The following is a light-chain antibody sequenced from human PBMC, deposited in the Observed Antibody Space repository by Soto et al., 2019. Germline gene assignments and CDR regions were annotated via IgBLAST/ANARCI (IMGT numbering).Light chain of an antibody. CDR3: SSYTARSPL. V-gene: IGLV2-14*03. CDR1: SSDVGAYNY. Sequence: QSALTQPASVSGSPGQSITISCTGTSSDVGAYNYVSWYQQHPGKAPKLMIYDVSNRPSGVSNRFSGSKSGNTASLTISGLQAEEEADYYCSSYTARSPLFGGGTKLTVL. J-gene: IGLJ2*01. CDR2: DVS.